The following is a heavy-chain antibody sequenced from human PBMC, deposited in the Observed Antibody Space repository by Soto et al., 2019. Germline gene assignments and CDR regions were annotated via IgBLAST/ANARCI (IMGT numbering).Heavy chain of an antibody. CDR1: GYTFSDYF. D-gene: IGHD1-26*01. Sequence: QVQLVQSGAEVKKSGASVKVSCKASGYTFSDYFIQWLRQAPGQGLEWVAWINPKTAATNYAKKFQDRVTLTSDTSFSTAYLELTRLRPDDTALYYRARIKWGLDYYSGMDVWGQGTAVTVSS. V-gene: IGHV1-2*02. CDR2: INPKTAAT. J-gene: IGHJ6*02. CDR3: ARIKWGLDYYSGMDV.